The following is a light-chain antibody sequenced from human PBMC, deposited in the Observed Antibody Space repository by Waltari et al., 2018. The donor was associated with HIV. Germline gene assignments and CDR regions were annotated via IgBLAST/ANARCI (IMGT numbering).Light chain of an antibody. J-gene: IGKJ1*01. CDR2: GVS. CDR1: QSISANY. V-gene: IGKV3-20*01. Sequence: EIVLSQSPGTLSLSPGERATLSCRASQSISANYLAWYQHKPCQAPRLLIYGVSSRASGIPDRFSGSGSGTDFTLTISRLEPEDFALYYCQQYSSSPRTFGQGTKVEIK. CDR3: QQYSSSPRT.